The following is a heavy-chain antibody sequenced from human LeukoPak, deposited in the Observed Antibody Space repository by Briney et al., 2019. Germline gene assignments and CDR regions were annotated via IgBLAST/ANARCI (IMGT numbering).Heavy chain of an antibody. CDR2: IYYSGST. V-gene: IGHV4-59*01. CDR1: GGSISSYY. D-gene: IGHD2-2*01. CDR3: ARSLSSTRSWFDP. Sequence: PSGTLSLTCTVSGGSISSYYWSWIRQPPGKGLEWIGYIYYSGSTNYNPSLKSRVTISVDTSKNQFSLKLSSVTAADTAVYYCARSLSSTRSWFDPWGQGTLVTVSS. J-gene: IGHJ5*02.